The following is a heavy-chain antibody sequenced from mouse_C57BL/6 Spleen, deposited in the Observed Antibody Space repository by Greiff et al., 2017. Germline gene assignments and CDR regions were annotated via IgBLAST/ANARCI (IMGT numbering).Heavy chain of an antibody. J-gene: IGHJ4*01. CDR1: GYAFSSSW. Sequence: QVQLQQSGPELVKPGASVKISCKASGYAFSSSWMNWVKQRPGKGLEWIGRIYPGDGDTNYNGKFKGKATLTADKSYSTAYMQLSSLTSEDSAVYFCALTGTPESMDYWGQGTSVTVSS. V-gene: IGHV1-82*01. CDR2: IYPGDGDT. CDR3: ALTGTPESMDY. D-gene: IGHD4-1*01.